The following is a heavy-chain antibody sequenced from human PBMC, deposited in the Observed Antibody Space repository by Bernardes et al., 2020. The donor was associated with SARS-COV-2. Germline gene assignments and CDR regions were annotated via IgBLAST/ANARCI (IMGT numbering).Heavy chain of an antibody. CDR3: YVEMATSLGNWFDP. CDR1: RFTFSSDV. V-gene: IGHV3-30-3*01. J-gene: IGHJ5*02. D-gene: IGHD5-12*01. Sequence: GSLMHSCGAPRFTFSSDVVHWARKAAAKGLERVVVISEDGINKYYADSVKGRFTISRDNSKNTLYLHMNSLRAEDTAVYYCYVEMATSLGNWFDPWGQGTLVTVSS. CDR2: ISEDGINK.